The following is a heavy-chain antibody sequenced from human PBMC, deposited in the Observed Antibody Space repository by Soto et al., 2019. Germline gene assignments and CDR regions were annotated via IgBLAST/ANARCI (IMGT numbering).Heavy chain of an antibody. CDR1: GGSISSYY. J-gene: IGHJ4*02. CDR2: IYYSGST. V-gene: IGHV4-59*08. Sequence: QVQLQESGPGLVKPSETLSLTCTVSGGSISSYYWSWIRQPPGKGLEWIGYIYYSGSTNYNPSLKSXXTXSXXTSKNQFSLKLSSVTAADTAVYYCASSGWDYYFDYWGQGTLVTVSS. CDR3: ASSGWDYYFDY. D-gene: IGHD6-19*01.